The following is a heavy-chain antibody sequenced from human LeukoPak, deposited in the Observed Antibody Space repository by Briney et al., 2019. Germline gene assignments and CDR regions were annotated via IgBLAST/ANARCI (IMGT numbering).Heavy chain of an antibody. CDR1: GFTFSSYE. D-gene: IGHD3-22*01. J-gene: IGHJ3*02. V-gene: IGHV3-48*03. CDR3: HYDSSGHDAFDI. CDR2: ISSSGSTK. Sequence: PGGSLRLSCAASGFTFSSYEMNWVRQAPGKGLEWASSISSSGSTKYYADSLKGRFTISRDNARNSLYLQMNSLRAEDTAVYYCHYDSSGHDAFDIWGQGTMVTVSS.